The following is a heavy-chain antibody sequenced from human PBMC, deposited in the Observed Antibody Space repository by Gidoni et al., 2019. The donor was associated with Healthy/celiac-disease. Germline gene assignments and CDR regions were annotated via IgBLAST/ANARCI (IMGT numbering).Heavy chain of an antibody. CDR1: GGSISSSSYY. D-gene: IGHD3-10*01. CDR3: ARQGYSSMVRTAFDY. Sequence: QLQLQESGPGLVKPSETLSLTCTVSGGSISSSSYYWGWIRQPPGKGLEWIGSIYYSGSTYYNPSLKSRVTISVDTSKNQFSLKLSSVTAADTAVYYCARQGYSSMVRTAFDYWGQGTLVTVSS. V-gene: IGHV4-39*01. J-gene: IGHJ4*02. CDR2: IYYSGST.